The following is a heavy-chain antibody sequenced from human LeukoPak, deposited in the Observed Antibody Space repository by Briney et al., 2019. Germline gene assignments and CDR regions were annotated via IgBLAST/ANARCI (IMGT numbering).Heavy chain of an antibody. Sequence: SETLSLTCTVSGGSISSSSYYWGWIRQPPGKGLEWIGSIYYSGSTYYNPSLKSRVTISVDTSKNQFSLKLSSVTAADTAVYYCATQIAAAGNYYYYMDVWGKGTTVTISS. CDR1: GGSISSSSYY. CDR2: IYYSGST. V-gene: IGHV4-39*01. J-gene: IGHJ6*03. CDR3: ATQIAAAGNYYYYMDV. D-gene: IGHD6-13*01.